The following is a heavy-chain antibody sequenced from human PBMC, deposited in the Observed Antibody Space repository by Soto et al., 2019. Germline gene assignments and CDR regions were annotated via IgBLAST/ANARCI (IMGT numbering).Heavy chain of an antibody. CDR2: VSIGGST. V-gene: IGHV3-23*01. D-gene: IGHD2-15*01. CDR1: GFTFSSYA. Sequence: DVQLLESGGGLVQPEGSLRLSCAASGFTFSSYAMGWVRQGPGKGLEWVAVVSIGGSTHYADSVRGRFTISRDNSKNTPFLAMNSPAAQSNALYFCAKRRGAGGHFDYWGQGALVTVSS. CDR3: AKRRGAGGHFDY. J-gene: IGHJ4*02.